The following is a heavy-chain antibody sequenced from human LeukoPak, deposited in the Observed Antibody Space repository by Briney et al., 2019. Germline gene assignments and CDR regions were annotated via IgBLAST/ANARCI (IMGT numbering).Heavy chain of an antibody. J-gene: IGHJ3*01. CDR1: GFTFSSYA. CDR2: IWYDGSNE. V-gene: IGHV3-33*01. D-gene: IGHD2-2*01. Sequence: GRSLRLSCAASGFTFSSYAMHWVRQAPGKGLGWVAVIWYDGSNENYGDSVKGRFTISRDNSKNTLYLQMSRLRAEDTAVYYCARPYCSRTDCYADAFDVWGQGTMVTVSS. CDR3: ARPYCSRTDCYADAFDV.